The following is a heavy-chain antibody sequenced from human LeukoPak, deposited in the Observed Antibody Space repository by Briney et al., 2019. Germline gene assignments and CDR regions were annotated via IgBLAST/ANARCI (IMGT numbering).Heavy chain of an antibody. V-gene: IGHV4-38-2*02. CDR3: ARVTTSSAMEDYFDY. CDR1: GYPISSGYY. J-gene: IGHJ4*02. CDR2: IYHSGST. Sequence: SETLSLTCTVSGYPISSGYYWGWIRQPPGKGLEWIGSIYHSGSTYYNPSLKSRVTISVDTSKNQFSLKLSSVTAADTAVYYCARVTTSSAMEDYFDYWGQGTLVTVSS. D-gene: IGHD2-2*01.